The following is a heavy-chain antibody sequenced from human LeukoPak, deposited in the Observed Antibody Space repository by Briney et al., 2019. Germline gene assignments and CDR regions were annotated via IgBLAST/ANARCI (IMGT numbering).Heavy chain of an antibody. J-gene: IGHJ4*02. D-gene: IGHD3-3*01. CDR3: AREVAARYYDFWSGDLGYFDY. Sequence: SETLSITCTVSGGSISSYYWSWIRQPPGKGLEWIGYIYYSGSTNYNPSPKSRVTISVDTSKNQFSLKLSSVTAADTAVYYCAREVAARYYDFWSGDLGYFDYWGQGTLVTVSS. V-gene: IGHV4-59*01. CDR2: IYYSGST. CDR1: GGSISSYY.